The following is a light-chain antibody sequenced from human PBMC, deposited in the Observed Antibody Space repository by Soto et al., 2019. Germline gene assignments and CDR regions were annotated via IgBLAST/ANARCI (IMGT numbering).Light chain of an antibody. CDR2: SAS. J-gene: IGKJ2*01. CDR3: QQYNDWPPKHT. V-gene: IGKV3-15*01. CDR1: QTVSSN. Sequence: EIVMTQSPATLSVSLGERATLSCRASQTVSSNLAWYQQKPGQAPRLLIYSASTKATGIPARFSGSGSGTEFTLTISSLQSEDFAVYYCQQYNDWPPKHTFGQGTKLEIK.